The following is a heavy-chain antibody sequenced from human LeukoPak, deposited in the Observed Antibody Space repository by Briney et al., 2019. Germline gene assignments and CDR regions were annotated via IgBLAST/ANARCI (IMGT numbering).Heavy chain of an antibody. CDR3: AREGFWSGPNWFDP. V-gene: IGHV3-7*01. D-gene: IGHD3-3*01. Sequence: PGGSLRLSCAASGFTFSSYWMSWVRQAPGKGLEWVANIKQDGSEKYYVDSVKGRFTISRDNAKNSLYLQMNSLRAEDTAVYYCAREGFWSGPNWFDPWGQGTQVTVSS. CDR2: IKQDGSEK. CDR1: GFTFSSYW. J-gene: IGHJ5*02.